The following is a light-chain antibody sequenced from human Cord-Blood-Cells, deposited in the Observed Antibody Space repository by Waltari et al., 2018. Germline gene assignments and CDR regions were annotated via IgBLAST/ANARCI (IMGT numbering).Light chain of an antibody. CDR1: SSDVGSYNL. CDR2: EGS. V-gene: IGLV2-23*01. Sequence: QSALTQPASVSGSPGQSITISCTGTSSDVGSYNLVSWYQQHPGKAPKLLIYEGSKRPSGVSKRFSGSKPGNTASLTISVLQAEDEADYYCCSYAGSSTLVFGGGTKLTVL. CDR3: CSYAGSSTLV. J-gene: IGLJ2*01.